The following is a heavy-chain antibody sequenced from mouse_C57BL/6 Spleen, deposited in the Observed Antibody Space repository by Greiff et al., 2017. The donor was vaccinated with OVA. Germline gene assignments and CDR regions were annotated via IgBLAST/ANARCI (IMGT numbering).Heavy chain of an antibody. CDR1: GYTFTSYW. J-gene: IGHJ1*03. CDR3: ARKGDWYFDV. Sequence: QVQPQQPGAELVKPGASVKMSCKASGYTFTSYWITWVKQRPGQGLEWIGDIYPGSGSTNYNEKFKSKATLTVDTSSSTAYMQLSSLTSEDSAVYYCARKGDWYFDVWGTGTTVTVSS. V-gene: IGHV1-55*01. CDR2: IYPGSGST.